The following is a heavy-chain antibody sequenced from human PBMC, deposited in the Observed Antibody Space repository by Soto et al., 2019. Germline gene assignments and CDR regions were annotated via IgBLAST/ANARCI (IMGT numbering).Heavy chain of an antibody. Sequence: GASVKVSCKASGYTFTSYAMHWVRQAPGQRLEWMGLFNAGNGNTNYAQKLQGRVTMTTDTSTSTSYMELRSLRSDDTAVYYCARPLWFGDYRGGDNWFDPWGQGTLVTVSS. J-gene: IGHJ5*02. CDR2: FNAGNGNT. CDR1: GYTFTSYA. CDR3: ARPLWFGDYRGGDNWFDP. D-gene: IGHD3-10*01. V-gene: IGHV1-3*01.